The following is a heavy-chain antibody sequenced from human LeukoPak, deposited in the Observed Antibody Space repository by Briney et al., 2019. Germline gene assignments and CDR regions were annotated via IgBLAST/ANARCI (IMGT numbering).Heavy chain of an antibody. CDR3: ARVDCSGGSCYSENNWFDP. V-gene: IGHV1-69*04. CDR2: IIPILGIA. Sequence: ASVKVSCKASGGTFSSYVISWVRQAPGQGLEWMGRIIPILGIANYAQKFQGRVTITADKSTSTAYMELSSLRSEDTAVYYCARVDCSGGSCYSENNWFDPWGQGTLVTVSS. J-gene: IGHJ5*02. CDR1: GGTFSSYV. D-gene: IGHD2-15*01.